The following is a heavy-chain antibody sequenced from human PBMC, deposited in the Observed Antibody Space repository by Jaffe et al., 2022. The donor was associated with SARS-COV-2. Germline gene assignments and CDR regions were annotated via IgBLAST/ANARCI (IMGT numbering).Heavy chain of an antibody. CDR2: ISWNSGSI. Sequence: EVQLVESGGGLVQPGRSLRLSCAASGFTFDDYAMHWVRQAPGKGLEWVSGISWNSGSIGYADSVKGRFTISRDNAKNSLYLQMNSLRAEDTALYYCAKDSWGYYDSSGYFDYWGQGTLVTVSS. CDR1: GFTFDDYA. D-gene: IGHD3-22*01. V-gene: IGHV3-9*01. CDR3: AKDSWGYYDSSGYFDY. J-gene: IGHJ4*02.